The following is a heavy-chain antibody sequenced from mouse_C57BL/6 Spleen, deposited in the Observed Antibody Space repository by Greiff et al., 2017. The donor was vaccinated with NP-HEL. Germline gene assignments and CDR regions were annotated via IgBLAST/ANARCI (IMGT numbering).Heavy chain of an antibody. CDR2: INYDGSST. CDR1: GFTFSDYY. D-gene: IGHD1-1*01. Sequence: EVQVVESEGGLVQPGSSMKLSCTASGFTFSDYYMAWVRQVPEKGLEWVANINYDGSSTYYLDSLKSRFIISRDNAKNILYLQMSSLKSEDTATYYCAREGPHYGSHLYYFDYWGQGTTLTVSS. J-gene: IGHJ2*01. CDR3: AREGPHYGSHLYYFDY. V-gene: IGHV5-16*01.